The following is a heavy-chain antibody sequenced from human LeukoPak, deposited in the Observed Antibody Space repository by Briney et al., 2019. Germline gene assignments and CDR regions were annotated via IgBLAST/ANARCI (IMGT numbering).Heavy chain of an antibody. V-gene: IGHV4-39*07. CDR3: ARVTGIAVAGTYY. CDR1: GGSISTSNYY. Sequence: SETLSLTCTVSGGSISTSNYYWGWIRQPPGKGLEWIGSIYHSGSTYYNPSLKSRVTISVDTSKNQFSLKLSSVTAADTAVYYCARVTGIAVAGTYYWGQGTLVTVSS. CDR2: IYHSGST. J-gene: IGHJ4*02. D-gene: IGHD6-19*01.